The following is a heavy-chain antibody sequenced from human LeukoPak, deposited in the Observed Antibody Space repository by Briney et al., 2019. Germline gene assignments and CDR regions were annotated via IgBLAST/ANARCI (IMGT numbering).Heavy chain of an antibody. Sequence: SETLSLTCTVSGGSISSSSYYWGWIRQPPGKGLEWIGSIYYSGSTYYNPSLKSRVTISVDTSKNQFSLRLSSVTAADTAVYYCARTRDLNSSGWYGSFDIWGQGTMVTVSS. CDR2: IYYSGST. D-gene: IGHD6-19*01. CDR1: GGSISSSSYY. V-gene: IGHV4-39*01. CDR3: ARTRDLNSSGWYGSFDI. J-gene: IGHJ3*02.